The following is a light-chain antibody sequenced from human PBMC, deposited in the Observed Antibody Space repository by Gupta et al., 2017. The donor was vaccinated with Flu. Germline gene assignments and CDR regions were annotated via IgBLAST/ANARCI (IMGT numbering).Light chain of an antibody. Sequence: PSSLSASVGDRVTITCRASQSVNNFLNWYQQKPGKAPKLLIYAASTLQGGVPSRFSGSGSGTDFTLTINSLQPEDFATYCCQQCDSTPQTSGPGTTVEIK. CDR1: QSVNNF. CDR3: QQCDSTPQT. J-gene: IGKJ1*01. CDR2: AAS. V-gene: IGKV1-39*01.